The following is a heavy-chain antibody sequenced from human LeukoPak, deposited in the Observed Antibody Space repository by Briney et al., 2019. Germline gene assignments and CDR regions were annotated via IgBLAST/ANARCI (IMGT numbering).Heavy chain of an antibody. CDR3: AREFSYGPIDY. CDR1: VYTFTCYV. Sequence: ASVKVSRKASVYTFTCYVISGVRQAPGQGLEWMGWISAYNGNTNYAQKLQGRVTMTTDTSTSTAYMELRSLRSDDTAVYYCAREFSYGPIDYWGQGTLVTVSS. D-gene: IGHD5-18*01. V-gene: IGHV1-18*01. J-gene: IGHJ4*02. CDR2: ISAYNGNT.